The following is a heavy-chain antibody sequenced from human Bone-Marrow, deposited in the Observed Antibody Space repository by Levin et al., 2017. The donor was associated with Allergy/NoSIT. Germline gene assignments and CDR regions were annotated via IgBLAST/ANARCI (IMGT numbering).Heavy chain of an antibody. Sequence: PGGSLRLSCKASGYTFTTYWIGWVRQTPGKNFEWMGVIYPLDSNVKYSPSFEGQITISADKSITTAYLQWSSLKASDSALYYCARPSYVGSYYGPFYFDNWGRGTLVTVSS. CDR1: GYTFTTYW. V-gene: IGHV5-51*01. CDR2: IYPLDSNV. CDR3: ARPSYVGSYYGPFYFDN. D-gene: IGHD1-26*01. J-gene: IGHJ4*02.